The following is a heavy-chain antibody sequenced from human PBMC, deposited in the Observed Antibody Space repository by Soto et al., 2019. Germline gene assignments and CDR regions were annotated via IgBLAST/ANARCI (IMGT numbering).Heavy chain of an antibody. V-gene: IGHV4-38-2*02. CDR1: GYSISSGYY. CDR2: IYHSGST. J-gene: IGHJ4*02. Sequence: SETLSLTCTVSGYSISSGYYWGWIRQPPGKGLEWIGSIYHSGSTYYNPSLKSRVTISVDTSKNQFSLKLSSVTAADTAVYYCARDRDLVVAATQDYWGQGTLVTVSS. CDR3: ARDRDLVVAATQDY. D-gene: IGHD2-15*01.